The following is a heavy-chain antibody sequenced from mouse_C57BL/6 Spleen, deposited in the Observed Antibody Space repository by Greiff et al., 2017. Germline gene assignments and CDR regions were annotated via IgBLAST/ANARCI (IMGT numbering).Heavy chain of an antibody. CDR2: ISSGSSTI. CDR1: GFTFSDYG. D-gene: IGHD4-1*01. V-gene: IGHV5-17*01. Sequence: EVKLVESGGGLVKPGGSLKLSCAASGFTFSDYGMHWVRQAPEKGLEWVAYISSGSSTIYYADTVKGRFTISRDKAKNTLFLQMTSLRSEDTAMYYCAREDWEGDGFAYWGQGTLVTVSA. CDR3: AREDWEGDGFAY. J-gene: IGHJ3*01.